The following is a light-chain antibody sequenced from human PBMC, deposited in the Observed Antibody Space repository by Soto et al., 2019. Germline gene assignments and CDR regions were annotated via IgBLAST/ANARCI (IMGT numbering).Light chain of an antibody. CDR1: QSVSSNY. CDR3: QQYANSPRT. J-gene: IGKJ1*01. CDR2: GAS. V-gene: IGKV3-20*01. Sequence: EIVLTQSPGTLSLSPGERATLSCRASQSVSSNYLVWYQQKPGQAPRLLIYGASSRAAGIPDRFSGSGSGTDFTLTISTVEPEDFAVYYCQQYANSPRTFGQGTKVEI.